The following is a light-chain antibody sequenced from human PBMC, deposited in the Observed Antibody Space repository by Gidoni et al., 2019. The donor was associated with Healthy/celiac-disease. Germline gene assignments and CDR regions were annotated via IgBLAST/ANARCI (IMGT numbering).Light chain of an antibody. CDR2: GAS. CDR1: QSVSSSY. V-gene: IGKV3-20*01. J-gene: IGKJ3*01. CDR3: QQYGSSRFT. Sequence: EIVLTQSPGTLSLSPGERATLSCRASQSVSSSYLAWYQQKPGQAPRLLIYGASSRGGGSPERVSGSGSGTDFTLTISRLEPEDFAVYYCQQYGSSRFTFGPGTKVDIK.